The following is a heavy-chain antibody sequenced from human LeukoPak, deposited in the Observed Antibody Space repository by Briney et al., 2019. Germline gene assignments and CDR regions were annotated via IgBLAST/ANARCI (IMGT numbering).Heavy chain of an antibody. V-gene: IGHV3-23*01. D-gene: IGHD3-22*01. CDR1: GFIFSSYG. J-gene: IGHJ3*02. CDR3: AKSNGYGLIDI. Sequence: PGGSLRLSCAASGFIFSSYGMSWVRQAPGKGLEWVSAISGSGGSTYYADSVKGRFTICRDNSKNTLYLQKNSMRAEDTAVYYCAKSNGYGLIDIWGQGTMVTVSS. CDR2: ISGSGGST.